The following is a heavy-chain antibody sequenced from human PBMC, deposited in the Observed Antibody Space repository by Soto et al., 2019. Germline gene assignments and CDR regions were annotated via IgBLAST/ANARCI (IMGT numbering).Heavy chain of an antibody. CDR3: ARLSIAARRGLYYFDY. CDR1: GDSITRDGYY. CDR2: IFYSGST. J-gene: IGHJ4*02. D-gene: IGHD6-6*01. Sequence: PSETLSLTCAVSGDSITRDGYYWTWIRQHPGKGLEWIGSIFYSGSTYYNPSLRSRVTISVDTSKNQFSLKLSSVTAADTAVYYCARLSIAARRGLYYFDYWGQGTLVTVSS. V-gene: IGHV4-39*01.